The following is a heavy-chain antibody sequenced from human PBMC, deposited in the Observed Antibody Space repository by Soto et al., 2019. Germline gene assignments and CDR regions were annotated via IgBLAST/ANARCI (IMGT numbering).Heavy chain of an antibody. J-gene: IGHJ4*02. V-gene: IGHV3-48*01. CDR2: ISSGSSTI. CDR3: ARAKGYFDY. CDR1: GFTFSSYS. Sequence: GGSLRLSCAASGFTFSSYSMNWVRQAPGKGLEWVSYISSGSSTIFYADSVMGRFTISRDNAKNSLFLQMSSLRAEDTAVYYCARAKGYFDYWGQGTLVTVSS.